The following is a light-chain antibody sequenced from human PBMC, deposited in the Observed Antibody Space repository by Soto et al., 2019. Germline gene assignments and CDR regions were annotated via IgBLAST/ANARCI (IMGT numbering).Light chain of an antibody. CDR1: SPNIGTSS. CDR3: AAWDDSLNGHV. Sequence: VLTQPHSAYGTPGQSVTISCSGSSPNIGTSSVHWFQQLPGTAPKLLISTTNQRPSGVPERFSGSKSGTSASLAISGLQSEDEADYYCAAWDDSLNGHVFGTGTKVTVL. J-gene: IGLJ1*01. V-gene: IGLV1-44*01. CDR2: TTN.